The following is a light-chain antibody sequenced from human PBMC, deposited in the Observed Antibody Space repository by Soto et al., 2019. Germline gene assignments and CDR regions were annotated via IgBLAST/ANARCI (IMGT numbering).Light chain of an antibody. V-gene: IGKV2-24*01. CDR3: KQTRQLPHS. J-gene: IGKJ4*01. Sequence: EIVMTQTPLSSPVTLGQPASISCTTSQSLVHTAGNTHLHWLQQRPGQPPGLLTYKISDRFSGVRDRFSGSGAGTDFTLKIIKVEAEDVGVYYCKQTRQLPHSFGGGTKVEIK. CDR1: QSLVHTAGNTH. CDR2: KIS.